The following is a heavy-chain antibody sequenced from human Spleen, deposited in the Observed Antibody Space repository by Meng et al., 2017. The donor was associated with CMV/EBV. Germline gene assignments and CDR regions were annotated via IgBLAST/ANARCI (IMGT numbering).Heavy chain of an antibody. CDR2: ISGNGDYT. J-gene: IGHJ6*02. Sequence: GGSLRLSCTVSSDSISSSSYYWGWIRQSPGKGLEWVSSISGNGDYTYYANSVKGRFTISRDNAKNSLYLQMNSLGAEDTAVYYCARPQESPRVWGQGTTVTVSS. D-gene: IGHD3-10*01. CDR1: SDSISSSS. V-gene: IGHV3-21*01. CDR3: ARPQESPRV.